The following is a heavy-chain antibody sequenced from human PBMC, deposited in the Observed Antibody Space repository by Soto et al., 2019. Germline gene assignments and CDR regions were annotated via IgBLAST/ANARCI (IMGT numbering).Heavy chain of an antibody. CDR3: ARVTNYRYFDL. CDR1: GFTFSDYY. Sequence: QVQLVESGGGLVKPGVSLRLSCAASGFTFSDYYMTWIRQAPGKGLEWVSYITPRGKTNYYADSVKGRFTISSDNAKNSVSLHRDRLSVDATAVYYCARVTNYRYFDLWGRGVLVTVSS. CDR2: ITPRGKTN. V-gene: IGHV3-11*01. J-gene: IGHJ2*01.